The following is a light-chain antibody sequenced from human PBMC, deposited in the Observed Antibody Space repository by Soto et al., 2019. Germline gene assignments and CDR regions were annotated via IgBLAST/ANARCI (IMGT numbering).Light chain of an antibody. Sequence: DIQMTQSPSSLSASVGDTVTIACRASQNIGNYLNWYQQKPGKAPKLLICVASTFKGGDSSRFSGSGSRTDFTLTISNLQPEDFATYFCQQSYSTPQTFGQGTKVEI. J-gene: IGKJ1*01. CDR3: QQSYSTPQT. CDR2: VAS. CDR1: QNIGNY. V-gene: IGKV1-39*01.